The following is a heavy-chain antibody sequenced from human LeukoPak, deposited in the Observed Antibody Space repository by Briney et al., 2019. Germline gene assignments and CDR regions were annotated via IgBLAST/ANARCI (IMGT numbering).Heavy chain of an antibody. J-gene: IGHJ4*02. CDR1: GYSISSGYY. CDR2: IYHSGSP. D-gene: IGHD1-14*01. Sequence: SETLSLTCTVSGYSISSGYYWGWIRQPPGKGLEWVGTIYHSGSPYYNPSLKSRVTISVDASKNQFSLRLSSVTVADTAVYFCARTGARYFDFWGRGTLVTVSS. CDR3: ARTGARYFDF. V-gene: IGHV4-38-2*02.